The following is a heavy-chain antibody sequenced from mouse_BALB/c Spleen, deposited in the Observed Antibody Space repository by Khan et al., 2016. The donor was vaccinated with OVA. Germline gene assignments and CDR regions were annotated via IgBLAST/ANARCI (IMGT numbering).Heavy chain of an antibody. V-gene: IGHV3-8*02. Sequence: EVQLQESGPSLVKPSQTLSLTCSVTGDSITSGYWSWIRKLPGNKLEYMGYMIYNGYTDYNHSLKSRLAITRHTSKHQYLLQLNSVTTEDTTTYYCARSTYRYAFAYWGQGTLVTVSA. CDR3: ARSTYRYAFAY. CDR1: GDSITSGY. CDR2: MIYNGYT. J-gene: IGHJ3*01. D-gene: IGHD2-14*01.